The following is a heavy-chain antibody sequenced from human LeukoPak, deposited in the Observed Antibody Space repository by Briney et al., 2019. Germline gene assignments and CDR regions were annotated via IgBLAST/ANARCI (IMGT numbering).Heavy chain of an antibody. Sequence: GGSLRLSCAASGCTFSSYAMSWVRQAPGKGLEWVSAISGSGGSTYYADSVKGRFTISRDNSKNTLYLQMNSLRAEDTAVYYCAKDGGSSSSTIWGQGTLVTGSS. J-gene: IGHJ4*02. CDR3: AKDGGSSSSTI. CDR2: ISGSGGST. D-gene: IGHD6-13*01. V-gene: IGHV3-23*01. CDR1: GCTFSSYA.